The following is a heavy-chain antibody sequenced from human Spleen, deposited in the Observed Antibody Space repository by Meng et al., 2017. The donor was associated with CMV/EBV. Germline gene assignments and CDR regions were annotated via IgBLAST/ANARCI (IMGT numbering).Heavy chain of an antibody. D-gene: IGHD3-3*01. J-gene: IGHJ1*01. CDR3: ARSNHYDFWSGPFQH. Sequence: SGGTFSSYAISWVRQAPGQGLEWMGGIIPIFGTANYAQKFQGRVTITTDESTSTAYMELSSLRSEDTAVYYCARSNHYDFWSGPFQHWGQGTLVTVSS. CDR2: IIPIFGTA. CDR1: GGTFSSYA. V-gene: IGHV1-69*05.